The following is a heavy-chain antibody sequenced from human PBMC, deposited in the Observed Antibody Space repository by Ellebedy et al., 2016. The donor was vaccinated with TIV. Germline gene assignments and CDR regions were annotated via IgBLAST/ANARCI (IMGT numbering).Heavy chain of an antibody. CDR2: ISRNSDSI. J-gene: IGHJ4*02. V-gene: IGHV3-9*01. CDR1: GFIFGDYA. CDR3: AKDDGNSYPSSFDY. D-gene: IGHD2/OR15-2a*01. Sequence: PGGSLRLSCAASGFIFGDYAMHWVRQAPGKGLEWVAGISRNSDSIGYADSVKGRFTISRDNAQNSLYLQMNSLRAEDTAFYYCAKDDGNSYPSSFDYWGQGTLVTVSS.